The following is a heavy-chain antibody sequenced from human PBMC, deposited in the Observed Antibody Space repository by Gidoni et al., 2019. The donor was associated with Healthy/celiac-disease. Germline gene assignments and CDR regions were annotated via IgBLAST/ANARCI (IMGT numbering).Heavy chain of an antibody. CDR1: GFTFSSYA. CDR3: ARPIANYYGMDV. V-gene: IGHV3-30-3*01. J-gene: IGHJ6*02. CDR2: ISYDGSNK. Sequence: QVQLVESGGGVVQPGRSLRLSCSASGFTFSSYAMPWVRQAPGKGLEWGAVISYDGSNKYYADAVKGRFTISRDNSKNTLYLQMNSLRAEDTAVYYCARPIANYYGMDVWGQGTTVTVSS.